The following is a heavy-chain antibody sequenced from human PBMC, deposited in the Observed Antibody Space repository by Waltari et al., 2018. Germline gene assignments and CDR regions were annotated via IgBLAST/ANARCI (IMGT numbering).Heavy chain of an antibody. CDR2: IYHSGST. J-gene: IGHJ3*02. CDR1: GYPISSGYY. CDR3: ARKGIAARPTLTADAFAI. V-gene: IGHV4-38-2*01. D-gene: IGHD6-6*01. Sequence: QVQLQASGPGLVKPSETLSLTGAVSGYPISSGYYWCVNLHPSGKGREWIGSIYHSGSTYDNPSLKSRVTISVDTSKNQFSLKLSSVTAADTAVYYCARKGIAARPTLTADAFAIWGQVTMVTVSS.